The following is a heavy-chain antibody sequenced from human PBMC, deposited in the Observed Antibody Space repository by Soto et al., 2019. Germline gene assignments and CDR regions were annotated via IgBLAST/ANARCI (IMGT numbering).Heavy chain of an antibody. Sequence: SETLSLTCTVSGGSVSSGSYCRSWIRQPPGKGLEWIGYIYYSGSTNYNPSLKSRVTISVDTSKNQFSLKLSSVTAADTAVYYCARVGSPRGNYYYGMDVWGQGTTVTVSS. CDR2: IYYSGST. CDR3: ARVGSPRGNYYYGMDV. J-gene: IGHJ6*02. V-gene: IGHV4-61*01. CDR1: GGSVSSGSYC. D-gene: IGHD2-15*01.